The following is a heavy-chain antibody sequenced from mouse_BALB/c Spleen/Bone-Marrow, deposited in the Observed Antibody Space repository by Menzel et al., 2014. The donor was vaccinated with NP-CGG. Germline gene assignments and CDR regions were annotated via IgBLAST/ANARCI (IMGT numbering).Heavy chain of an antibody. Sequence: EVQRVESGPSLVKPSQTLSLPCSVTGDSITSGYWNWIRKFPGNKLEYMGYISYSGSTYYNPSLKSRISITRDTSKNQYYLQLNSVTTEDTATYYCARYYGSTYGYYFDYWGQGTTHSLL. V-gene: IGHV3-8*02. D-gene: IGHD1-1*01. J-gene: IGHJ2*01. CDR1: GDSITSGY. CDR2: ISYSGST. CDR3: ARYYGSTYGYYFDY.